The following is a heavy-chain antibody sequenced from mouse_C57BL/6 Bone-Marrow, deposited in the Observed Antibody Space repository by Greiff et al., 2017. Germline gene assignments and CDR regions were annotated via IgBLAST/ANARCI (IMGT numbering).Heavy chain of an antibody. J-gene: IGHJ1*03. CDR3: ARGGLWYFDV. CDR2: ISYDGSN. V-gene: IGHV3-6*01. Sequence: EVQLQESGPGLVKPSQSLSFTCSVTGYSITSGYYWNWIRQFPGNKLEWMGYISYDGSNNYNPSLKKRISITRDTSKNQFFLKLNSVTTEDTATYYCARGGLWYFDVWGTGTTVTVSS. D-gene: IGHD1-1*02. CDR1: GYSITSGYY.